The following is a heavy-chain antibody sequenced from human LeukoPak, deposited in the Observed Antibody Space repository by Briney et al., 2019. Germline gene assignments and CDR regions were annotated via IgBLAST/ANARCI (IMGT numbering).Heavy chain of an antibody. J-gene: IGHJ6*03. Sequence: SETLSLTCAVYGGSFSGYYWSWIRQPPGKGLEWIGEINHSGSTNYNPSLKSRVTISVDTSKNQFSLKLSSVTAADTAVYYCARHVHGSGNYYMDVWGKGTTVTVSS. D-gene: IGHD3-10*01. CDR1: GGSFSGYY. CDR3: ARHVHGSGNYYMDV. V-gene: IGHV4-34*01. CDR2: INHSGST.